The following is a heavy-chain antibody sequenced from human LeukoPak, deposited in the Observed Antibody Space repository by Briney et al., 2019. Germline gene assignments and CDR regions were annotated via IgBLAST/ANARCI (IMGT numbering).Heavy chain of an antibody. V-gene: IGHV4-34*01. CDR1: GGSFSGYY. J-gene: IGHJ4*02. D-gene: IGHD6-13*01. CDR3: ASGLPGQQLVGFDY. Sequence: SETLSLTCAVYGGSFSGYYWSWIRQPPGKGLEWIGEINHSGSTNYNASLKSRVTISVDTSKNQFSLKLSSVTAADTAVYYCASGLPGQQLVGFDYWGQGTLVTVSS. CDR2: INHSGST.